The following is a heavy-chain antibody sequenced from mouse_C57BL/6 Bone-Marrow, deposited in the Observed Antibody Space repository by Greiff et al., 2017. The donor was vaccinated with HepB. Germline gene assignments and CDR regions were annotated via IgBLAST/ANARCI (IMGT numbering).Heavy chain of an antibody. J-gene: IGHJ3*01. CDR3: TTPLYYDYDAGGAY. CDR2: IDPETGGT. D-gene: IGHD2-4*01. V-gene: IGHV1-15*01. CDR1: GYTFTDYE. Sequence: VQLQESGAELVRPGASVTLSCKASGYTFTDYEMHWVKQTPVHGLEWIGAIDPETGGTAYNQKFKGKAILTADKSSSTAYMELRSLTSEDSAVYYCTTPLYYDYDAGGAYWGQGTLVTVSA.